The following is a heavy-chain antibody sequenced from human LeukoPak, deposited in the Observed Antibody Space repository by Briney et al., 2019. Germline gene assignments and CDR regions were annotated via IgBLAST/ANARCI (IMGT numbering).Heavy chain of an antibody. CDR1: GFTFSSYW. V-gene: IGHV3-23*01. Sequence: PGGSLRLSCAASGFTFSSYWMSWVRQAPGKGLEWVSAISGSGGSTYYADSVKGRFTISRDNSKNTLYLQMNSLRAEDTAVYYCAKLPAYYYDSSGYLGDWGQGTLVTVSS. D-gene: IGHD3-22*01. CDR2: ISGSGGST. J-gene: IGHJ4*02. CDR3: AKLPAYYYDSSGYLGD.